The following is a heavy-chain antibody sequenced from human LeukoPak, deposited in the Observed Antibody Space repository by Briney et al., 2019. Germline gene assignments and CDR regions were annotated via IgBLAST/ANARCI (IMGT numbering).Heavy chain of an antibody. CDR2: IISSSSTI. CDR1: GFTFSSYS. V-gene: IGHV3-48*01. CDR3: ARSGFSATFGY. J-gene: IGHJ4*02. Sequence: GGSLRLSCAASGFTFSSYSMNWVRQAPGKGLEWVSYIISSSSTIYYADSVKGRFTISRDNAKNSLYLQMNSLRAEDTAVYYCARSGFSATFGYWGQGTLVTASS. D-gene: IGHD5-12*01.